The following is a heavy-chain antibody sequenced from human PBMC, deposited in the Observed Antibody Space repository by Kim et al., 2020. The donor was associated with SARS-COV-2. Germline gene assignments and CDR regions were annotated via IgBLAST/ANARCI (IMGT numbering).Heavy chain of an antibody. CDR1: GFTFDDYA. Sequence: GGSLRLSCAASGFTFDDYAMHWVRQAPGKGLEWVSGISWNSGSIGYADSVKGRFTISRDNAKNSLYLQMNSLRAEDTALYYCAKAPIAAAAPAYFDYWGQGTLVTVSS. CDR2: ISWNSGSI. J-gene: IGHJ4*02. D-gene: IGHD6-13*01. CDR3: AKAPIAAAAPAYFDY. V-gene: IGHV3-9*01.